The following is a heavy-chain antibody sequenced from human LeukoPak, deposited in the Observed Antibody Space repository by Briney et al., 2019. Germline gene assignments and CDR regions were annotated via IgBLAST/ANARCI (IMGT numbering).Heavy chain of an antibody. CDR2: IRYDGSNK. Sequence: GGSLRLSCAASGFTFSSYGMHWVRQAPGKGLEWVAFIRYDGSNKYYADSVKGRFTISRDNSKNTLYLQMNSLRAEDTAVYYCAKDLGYYYGSGSYFDYWGLGTLVTVSS. J-gene: IGHJ4*02. CDR3: AKDLGYYYGSGSYFDY. D-gene: IGHD3-10*01. CDR1: GFTFSSYG. V-gene: IGHV3-30*02.